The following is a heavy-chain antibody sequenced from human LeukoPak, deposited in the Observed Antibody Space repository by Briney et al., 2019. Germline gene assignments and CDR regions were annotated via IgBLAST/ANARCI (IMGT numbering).Heavy chain of an antibody. J-gene: IGHJ4*02. D-gene: IGHD5-12*01. CDR1: VFTFSDYA. CDR3: AKLQHTGYDLARSFDS. CDR2: SSGSGGST. V-gene: IGHV3-23*01. Sequence: SGGSLRLSCAASVFTFSDYAMSWVRQAPGKGLEWVAASSGSGGSTYYAAYVKGRFTISRDNSKHTMYLQMNSLRAEDTALYYCAKLQHTGYDLARSFDSWGQGTLVTASS.